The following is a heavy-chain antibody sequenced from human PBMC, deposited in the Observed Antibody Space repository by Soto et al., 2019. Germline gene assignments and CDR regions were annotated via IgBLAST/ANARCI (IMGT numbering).Heavy chain of an antibody. V-gene: IGHV4-31*02. J-gene: IGHJ4*02. CDR3: ARDSDFCTGGSCYGNFDF. D-gene: IGHD2-15*01. Sequence: WTWIRQRPGTGLEWIGFIYYSGRTYYNPSLKSRTTISLDTSENQFSLRLSSVTAADTAVYYCARDSDFCTGGSCYGNFDFWGQGTLVTVSS. CDR2: IYYSGRT.